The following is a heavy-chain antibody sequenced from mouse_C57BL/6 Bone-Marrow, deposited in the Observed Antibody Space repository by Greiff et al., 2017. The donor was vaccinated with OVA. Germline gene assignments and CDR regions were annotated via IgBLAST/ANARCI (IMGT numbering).Heavy chain of an antibody. Sequence: QVQLKQSGAELARPGASVKLSCKASGYTFTSYGISWVKQRTGQGLEWIGEIYPRSGNTYYNEKFKGKATLTADKSSSTAYMELRSLTSEDSAVYFCARSLITTVSYYYAMDYWGQGTSVTVSS. CDR1: GYTFTSYG. CDR3: ARSLITTVSYYYAMDY. V-gene: IGHV1-81*01. D-gene: IGHD1-1*01. CDR2: IYPRSGNT. J-gene: IGHJ4*01.